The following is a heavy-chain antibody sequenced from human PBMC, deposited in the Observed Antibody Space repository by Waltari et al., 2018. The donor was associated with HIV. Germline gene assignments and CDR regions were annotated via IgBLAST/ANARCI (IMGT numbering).Heavy chain of an antibody. D-gene: IGHD2-15*01. V-gene: IGHV3-11*01. CDR1: GFTFSDYY. Sequence: QVQLVESGGNLVNPGGSLRLSCAASGFTFSDYYISWIRQAPGKGLEWISYISTTGSAIYYADSVKGRFTISRDNSKNSLYLQMNNLRAEDTAVYFCASRGVWCSAISCYGLWGHGTLVTVSS. CDR2: ISTTGSAI. CDR3: ASRGVWCSAISCYGL. J-gene: IGHJ4*01.